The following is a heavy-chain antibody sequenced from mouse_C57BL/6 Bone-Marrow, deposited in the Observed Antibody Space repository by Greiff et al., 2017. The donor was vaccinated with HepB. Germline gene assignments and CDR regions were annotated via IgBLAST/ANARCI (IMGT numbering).Heavy chain of an antibody. Sequence: EVQLQQSGPELVKPGDSVKISCKASGYSFTGYFMNWVMQSPGKSLEWIGRINPYNGDTFYNQKFKGKATLTVDKSSSTAHMQLRSLTSEDSAVYYCARSMVTVDYWGQGTTLTVSS. CDR1: GYSFTGYF. D-gene: IGHD2-2*01. CDR3: ARSMVTVDY. CDR2: INPYNGDT. J-gene: IGHJ2*01. V-gene: IGHV1-20*01.